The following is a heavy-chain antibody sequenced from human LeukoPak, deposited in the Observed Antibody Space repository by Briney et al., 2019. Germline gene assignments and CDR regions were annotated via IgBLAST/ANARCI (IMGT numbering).Heavy chain of an antibody. Sequence: GGSLRLSCAASGFTFSNYWMHWVRQAPGKGLVWVSHINSDGSWTSYADSVKGRFTISKDNAKNTVYLQMNNLRAEDTAVYYCVSFYETYWGRGTLVTVSS. CDR1: GFTFSNYW. CDR2: INSDGSWT. D-gene: IGHD2-2*01. V-gene: IGHV3-74*01. CDR3: VSFYETY. J-gene: IGHJ4*02.